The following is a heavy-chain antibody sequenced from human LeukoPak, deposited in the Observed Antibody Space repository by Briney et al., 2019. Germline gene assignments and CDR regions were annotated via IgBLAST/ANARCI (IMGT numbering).Heavy chain of an antibody. V-gene: IGHV4-59*08. CDR1: GGSISSYY. J-gene: IGHJ6*02. CDR2: IYYSGST. Sequence: PSETLSLTCTVSGGSISSYYRSWIRQPPGKGLEWIGYIYYSGSTNYNPSLKSRVTISVDTSKNQFSLKLSSVTAADTAVYYCARLRTAMVTNYYYYGMDVWGQGTTVTVSS. CDR3: ARLRTAMVTNYYYYGMDV. D-gene: IGHD5-18*01.